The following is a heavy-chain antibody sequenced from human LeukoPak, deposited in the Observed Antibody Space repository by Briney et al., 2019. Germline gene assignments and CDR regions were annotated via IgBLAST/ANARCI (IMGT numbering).Heavy chain of an antibody. J-gene: IGHJ4*02. Sequence: GGSLRLSCAASGFTFSSYGMHWVRQAPGKGLEWVSYISSSSSTIYYADSVKGRFTISRDNAKNSLYLQMNSLRAEDTAVYYCARGAYYYEDWGQGTLVTVSS. CDR1: GFTFSSYG. V-gene: IGHV3-48*01. CDR3: ARGAYYYED. D-gene: IGHD3-22*01. CDR2: ISSSSSTI.